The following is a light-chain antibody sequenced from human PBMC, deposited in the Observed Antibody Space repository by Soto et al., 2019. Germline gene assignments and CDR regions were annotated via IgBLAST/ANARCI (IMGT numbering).Light chain of an antibody. CDR2: DTS. Sequence: EIVLTQAPTTLSFSPGERATLSCRASQTVTKYLAWYQQKPGQAPRLLIYDTSKRATGIPARFGGSGSGTDFTLTISSLEPEDFAVYYCQQRTNWLFTFGPGTKVDIK. J-gene: IGKJ3*01. CDR3: QQRTNWLFT. V-gene: IGKV3-11*01. CDR1: QTVTKY.